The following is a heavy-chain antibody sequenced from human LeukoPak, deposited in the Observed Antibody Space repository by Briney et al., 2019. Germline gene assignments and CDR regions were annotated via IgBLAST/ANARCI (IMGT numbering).Heavy chain of an antibody. V-gene: IGHV3-21*01. CDR1: GFTFSIYS. J-gene: IGHJ4*02. CDR3: ARVGSIAVADY. Sequence: GGSLRLSCAASGFTFSIYSMNWVRQAPGKGLAWVSSISSSGSYAYYADSLKGRFTISRDNAKNSLFLQMNSLRAEDTAVYYCARVGSIAVADYWGQGTLVTVSS. D-gene: IGHD6-19*01. CDR2: ISSSGSYA.